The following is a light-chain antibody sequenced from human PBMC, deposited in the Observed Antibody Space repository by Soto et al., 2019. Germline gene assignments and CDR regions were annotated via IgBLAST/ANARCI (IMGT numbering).Light chain of an antibody. J-gene: IGKJ1*01. CDR1: QDISNY. V-gene: IGKV1-33*01. CDR3: QQYNSSPWT. Sequence: DIQMTQSPSSLSASVGDRVTITCQASQDISNYLNWYQQKPGKAPKLLIYDVFSLETGVPSRFSGSGSGTDFTFTISSLQPEDIATYYCQQYNSSPWTFGQGTKVEIK. CDR2: DVF.